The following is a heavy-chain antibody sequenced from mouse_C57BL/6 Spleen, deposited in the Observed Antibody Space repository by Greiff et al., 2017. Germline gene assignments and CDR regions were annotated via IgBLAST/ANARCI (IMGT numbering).Heavy chain of an antibody. CDR2: INPGDGDT. D-gene: IGHD1-1*02. CDR3: ARRGGYGYFDG. CDR1: GYAFSSSW. Sequence: QVQLKQSGAELVKPGASVKISCKASGYAFSSSWMHWVKQRPGKGLEWIGRINPGDGDTNYNEKFKGKATLTADKSSSTAYMQLSSLTSEDSAVYYCARRGGYGYFDGWGTGTTVTVSS. V-gene: IGHV1-82*01. J-gene: IGHJ1*03.